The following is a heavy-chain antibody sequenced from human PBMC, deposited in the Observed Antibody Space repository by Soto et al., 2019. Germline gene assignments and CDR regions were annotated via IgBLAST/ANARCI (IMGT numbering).Heavy chain of an antibody. CDR1: GFTFSSYG. CDR2: ISYDGSNK. J-gene: IGHJ6*03. Sequence: GGSLRLSCAASGFTFSSYGMHWVRQAPGKGLEWVAVISYDGSNKYYADSVKGRFTISRDNSKNTLYLQMNSLRAEDTAVYYCAKGTSRAVAATDMDVWGKGTTVTVSS. CDR3: AKGTSRAVAATDMDV. V-gene: IGHV3-30*18. D-gene: IGHD2-15*01.